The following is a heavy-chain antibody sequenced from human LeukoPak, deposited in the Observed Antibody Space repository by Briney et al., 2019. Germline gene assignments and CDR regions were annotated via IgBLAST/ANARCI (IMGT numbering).Heavy chain of an antibody. CDR1: GGTFSSYT. CDR3: ARGGYYDSSGYYYRDY. Sequence: SVKVSCKASGGTFSSYTISWVRQAPGQGLEWMGRIIPILGITNYAQKFQGRVTITADKSTSTAYMELSSLRSEDTAVYYCARGGYYDSSGYYYRDYWGQGTLVTVSS. J-gene: IGHJ4*02. V-gene: IGHV1-69*02. D-gene: IGHD3-22*01. CDR2: IIPILGIT.